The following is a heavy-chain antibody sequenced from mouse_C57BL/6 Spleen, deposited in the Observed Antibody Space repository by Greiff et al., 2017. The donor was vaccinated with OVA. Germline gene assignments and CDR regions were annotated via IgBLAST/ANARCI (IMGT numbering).Heavy chain of an antibody. D-gene: IGHD1-1*01. CDR1: GYTFTSYT. CDR3: ARSSITTVVATPFFDY. CDR2: INPSSGYT. J-gene: IGHJ2*01. V-gene: IGHV1-4*01. Sequence: VQRVESGAELARPGASVKMSCKASGYTFTSYTMHWVKQRPGQGLEWIGYINPSSGYTKYNQKFKDKATLTADKSSSTAYMQLSSLTSEDSAVYYCARSSITTVVATPFFDYWGQGTTLTVSS.